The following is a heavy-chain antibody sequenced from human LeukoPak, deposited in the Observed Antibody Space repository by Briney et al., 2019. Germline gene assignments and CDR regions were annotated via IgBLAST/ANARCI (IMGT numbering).Heavy chain of an antibody. D-gene: IGHD6-19*01. Sequence: SQTLSLTCAISGDSVSSNSAAWNWIRPSPSRGLEWLGRTYYRSKWYNDYAVSVKSRITINPDTSKNQFSLQLNSVTPEDTAVYYCARVRQWLVPFFDYWGQGTLVTVSS. V-gene: IGHV6-1*01. J-gene: IGHJ4*02. CDR3: ARVRQWLVPFFDY. CDR2: TYYRSKWYN. CDR1: GDSVSSNSAA.